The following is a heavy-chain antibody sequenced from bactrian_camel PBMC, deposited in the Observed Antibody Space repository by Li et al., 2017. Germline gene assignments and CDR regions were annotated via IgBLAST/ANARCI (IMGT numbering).Heavy chain of an antibody. CDR3: AAWCRACGSTIMEASATCED. CDR1: GYIFSSCG. J-gene: IGHJ4*01. CDR2: ITRIHGGT. V-gene: IGHV3S68*01. D-gene: IGHD1*01. Sequence: HVQLVESGGGSVQAGGSLKLSCAASGYIFSSCGMGWFRQAPGKEREGVASITRIHGGTAYADSVKGRFIISRDNTKNTWYLQMHSLKPEDTAMYYCAAWCRACGSTIMEASATCEDWGQGTQVTVS.